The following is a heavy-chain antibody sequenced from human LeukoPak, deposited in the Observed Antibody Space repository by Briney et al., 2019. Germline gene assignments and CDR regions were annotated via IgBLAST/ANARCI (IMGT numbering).Heavy chain of an antibody. Sequence: ASVKVSCKASGYTFTSYGISWVRQAPGQGLEWMGWISAYNGNTNCAQKLQGRVTMTTDTSTSTAYMELRSLRSDDTAVYYCARDRGGLIQLWLNDYWGQGTLVTVSS. CDR2: ISAYNGNT. V-gene: IGHV1-18*01. CDR3: ARDRGGLIQLWLNDY. D-gene: IGHD5-18*01. J-gene: IGHJ4*02. CDR1: GYTFTSYG.